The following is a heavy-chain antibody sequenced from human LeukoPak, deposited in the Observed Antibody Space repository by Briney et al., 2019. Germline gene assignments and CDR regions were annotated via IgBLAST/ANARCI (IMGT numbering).Heavy chain of an antibody. CDR1: GSTFSSYG. V-gene: IGHV3-30*02. CDR3: AKVVRGYCSGGSCPEPYYYYYYMDV. J-gene: IGHJ6*03. Sequence: PGGSLRLSCAASGSTFSSYGMHWVRQAPGKGLEWVAFIRYDGSNKYYADSVKGRFTISRDSSKNTLYLQMNSLRAEDTAVYYCAKVVRGYCSGGSCPEPYYYYYYMDVWGKGTTVTVSS. D-gene: IGHD2-15*01. CDR2: IRYDGSNK.